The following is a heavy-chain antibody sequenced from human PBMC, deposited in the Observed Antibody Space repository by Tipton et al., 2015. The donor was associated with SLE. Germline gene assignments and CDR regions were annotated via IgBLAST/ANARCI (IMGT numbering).Heavy chain of an antibody. Sequence: TLSLTCTVSGGSISSSSYYWGWIRQPPGKEPEWIGSINHSGNTYYNPSLKSRVSMSIDTSRNEVFLRLGSVTAADTAVYYCARHDYDSNGYYQYYFDYWGQGTLVTVSS. CDR1: GGSISSSSYY. V-gene: IGHV4-39*01. J-gene: IGHJ4*02. D-gene: IGHD3-22*01. CDR2: INHSGNT. CDR3: ARHDYDSNGYYQYYFDY.